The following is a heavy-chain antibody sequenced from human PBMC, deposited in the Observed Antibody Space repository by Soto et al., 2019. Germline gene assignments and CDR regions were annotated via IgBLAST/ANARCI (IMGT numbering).Heavy chain of an antibody. CDR3: ARDAGGPADY. CDR1: GASISYGGFS. D-gene: IGHD2-15*01. Sequence: SETLSLTCTVFGASISYGGFSWSWIRQPPGKGLEWIGYMYYSGSTNYNPSLKSRVTISVDTSKNQFSLKLSSVTAADTAVYYCARDAGGPADYWGQGTLVTVSS. V-gene: IGHV4-61*08. CDR2: MYYSGST. J-gene: IGHJ4*02.